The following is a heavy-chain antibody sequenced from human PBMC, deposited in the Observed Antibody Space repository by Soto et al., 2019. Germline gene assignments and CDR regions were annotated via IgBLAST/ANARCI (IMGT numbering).Heavy chain of an antibody. J-gene: IGHJ4*02. CDR2: IYYSGTT. D-gene: IGHD3-16*01. Sequence: SETLSLTCAVSGDPVSNDNYYWSWIRQPPGKGLEWIGYIYYSGTTNYNSYLKSRLSLSVDMSKNQFSLKLASVTAADTAVYFCARSQRGRTAFTFDYWGQGALVTSPQ. V-gene: IGHV4-61*01. CDR1: GDPVSNDNYY. CDR3: ARSQRGRTAFTFDY.